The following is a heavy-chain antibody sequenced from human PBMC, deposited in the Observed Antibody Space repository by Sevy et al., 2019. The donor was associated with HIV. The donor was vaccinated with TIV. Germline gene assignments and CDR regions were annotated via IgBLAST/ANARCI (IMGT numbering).Heavy chain of an antibody. D-gene: IGHD3-22*01. CDR3: ARDLNDNYYDPPSAAFAGFPGWFDP. V-gene: IGHV3-48*02. CDR1: GFTFSSYS. J-gene: IGHJ5*02. Sequence: GGSLRLSCAASGFTFSSYSMNWVRQAPGKGLEWVSYISSSSSTIYYADSVKGRFTISRDNAKNSLYLQMNSLRDEDTAVYYCARDLNDNYYDPPSAAFAGFPGWFDPWGQGTLVTASS. CDR2: ISSSSSTI.